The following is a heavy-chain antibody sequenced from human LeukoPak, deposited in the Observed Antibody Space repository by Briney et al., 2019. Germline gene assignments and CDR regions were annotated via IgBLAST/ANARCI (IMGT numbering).Heavy chain of an antibody. CDR1: GYTFTRYD. D-gene: IGHD3-22*01. J-gene: IGHJ4*02. CDR3: ARVDGSVDY. V-gene: IGHV1-8*03. CDR2: INTKSGMT. Sequence: GASVKVSCKASGYTFTRYDINWARQATGQGLEWMGWINTKSGMTGHAQKFQGRISITKDTSITTVYMELSSLSSEDTAVYFCARVDGSVDYWGQGTLSPSPQ.